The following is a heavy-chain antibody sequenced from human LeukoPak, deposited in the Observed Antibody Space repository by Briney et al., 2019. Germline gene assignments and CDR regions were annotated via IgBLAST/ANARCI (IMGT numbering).Heavy chain of an antibody. CDR2: INPNSGDT. Sequence: GASVNVSCKASGYTFTGYYMHWGRQAPGQGLEWMGWINPNSGDTSYAQKFQGRVTMTRDTSITTAFMELSTLKSDDTAVYYCSTRRGYNFGSDSWGQGTLVTVSS. D-gene: IGHD5-18*01. J-gene: IGHJ4*02. CDR3: STRRGYNFGSDS. V-gene: IGHV1-2*02. CDR1: GYTFTGYY.